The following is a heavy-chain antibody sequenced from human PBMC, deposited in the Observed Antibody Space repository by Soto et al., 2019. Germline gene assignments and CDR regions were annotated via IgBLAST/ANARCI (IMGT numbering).Heavy chain of an antibody. CDR2: ISSSSSTI. Sequence: EVQLVESGGGLVQPGGSLRLSCAASGFTFSSYSMNWVRQAPGKGLEWVSYISSSSSTIYYADSVKGRFTISRDNAKNSLYLQMNRLRDEDTAVYYCARVSGFWTGLPPFDYWGQGTLVTVSS. D-gene: IGHD3-3*01. CDR3: ARVSGFWTGLPPFDY. CDR1: GFTFSSYS. V-gene: IGHV3-48*02. J-gene: IGHJ4*02.